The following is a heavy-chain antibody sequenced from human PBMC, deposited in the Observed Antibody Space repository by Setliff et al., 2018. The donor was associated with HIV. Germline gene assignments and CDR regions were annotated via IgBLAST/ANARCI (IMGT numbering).Heavy chain of an antibody. CDR1: GYSFTTYG. V-gene: IGHV1-2*02. Sequence: GASVKVSCKASGYSFTTYGFSWVRQAPGQGLEYMGWINPNSGSTNYAQKFQGRVTMTRDTSVSTAYMELSRLRSDDTAVYYCAKQVSGYFDYWGQGALVTVSS. CDR2: INPNSGST. J-gene: IGHJ4*02. D-gene: IGHD3-10*01. CDR3: AKQVSGYFDY.